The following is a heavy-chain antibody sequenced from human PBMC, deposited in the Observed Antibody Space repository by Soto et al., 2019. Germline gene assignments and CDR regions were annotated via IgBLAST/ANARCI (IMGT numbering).Heavy chain of an antibody. V-gene: IGHV3-30*03. CDR2: ISYDGSNK. CDR3: ATVDTAMVVGGYFDY. D-gene: IGHD5-18*01. CDR1: GFTFSSYG. J-gene: IGHJ4*02. Sequence: PAGSLRLSCAASGFTFSSYGMHWVCQATGKGLEWVAVISYDGSNKYYADSVKGRFTISRDNSKNTLYLQMNSLRAEDTAVYYCATVDTAMVVGGYFDYWGQGTLVTVSS.